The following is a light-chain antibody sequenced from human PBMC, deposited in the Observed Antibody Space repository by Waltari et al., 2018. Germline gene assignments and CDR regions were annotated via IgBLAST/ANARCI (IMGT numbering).Light chain of an antibody. Sequence: QSVLYSSNNKNYLDWYQQKPGQPPKLLIRWASTRESGVPDRVSGSGSETDCTLTIISLQAEDLAVYYCQQYYRSRTFGQGTRVEIK. CDR2: WAS. CDR1: QSVLYSSNNKNY. V-gene: IGKV4-1*01. J-gene: IGKJ1*01. CDR3: QQYYRSRT.